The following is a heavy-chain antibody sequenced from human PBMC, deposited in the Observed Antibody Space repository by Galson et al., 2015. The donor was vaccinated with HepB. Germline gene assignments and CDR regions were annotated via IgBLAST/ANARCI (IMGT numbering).Heavy chain of an antibody. V-gene: IGHV1-69*13. Sequence: SVKVSCKASGGTFSNYAISWVRQAPGQGLEWMGGIIPMFGTANYAQKFQGRVTITADESTTTAYMELSSLRSEDTAVYYCARGGSFTSGWGLLQHWGQGTLVTVSS. D-gene: IGHD3-16*01. CDR1: GGTFSNYA. CDR2: IIPMFGTA. CDR3: ARGGSFTSGWGLLQH. J-gene: IGHJ1*01.